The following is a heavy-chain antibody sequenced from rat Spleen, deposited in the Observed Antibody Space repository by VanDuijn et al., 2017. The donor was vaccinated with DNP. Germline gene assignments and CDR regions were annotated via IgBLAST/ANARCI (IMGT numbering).Heavy chain of an antibody. CDR1: GFSLTSHH. V-gene: IGHV2-43*01. CDR3: SRDRDSIGIRTWYFDF. Sequence: QVQLEESGPGLVQPSQTLSLACTVSGFSLTSHHIHWVRQPSGGGLEWIGLISTGGSAEYNSVFKSRLSISRDTSKSQVFLKMNSLQTEDSAIYFCSRDRDSIGIRTWYFDFWGPGTMVTVSS. J-gene: IGHJ1*01. D-gene: IGHD1-9*01. CDR2: ISTGGSA.